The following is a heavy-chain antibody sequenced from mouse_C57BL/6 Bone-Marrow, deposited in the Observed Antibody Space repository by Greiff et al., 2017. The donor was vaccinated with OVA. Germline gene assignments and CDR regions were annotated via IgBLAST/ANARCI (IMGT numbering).Heavy chain of an antibody. CDR3: ARQGGYPAWFAY. CDR2: ISNGGGST. V-gene: IGHV5-12*01. Sequence: EVKLMESGGGLVQPGGSLKLSCAASGFTFSDYYMYWVRQTPEKRLEWVAYISNGGGSTYYPDTVKGRFTISRDNAKNTLYLQMSRLKSEDTAMYYCARQGGYPAWFAYWGQGTLVTVSA. J-gene: IGHJ3*01. CDR1: GFTFSDYY. D-gene: IGHD2-2*01.